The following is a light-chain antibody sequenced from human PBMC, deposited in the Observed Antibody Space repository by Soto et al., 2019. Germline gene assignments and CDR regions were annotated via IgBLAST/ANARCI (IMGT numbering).Light chain of an antibody. V-gene: IGKV1-5*01. CDR1: QDISTY. CDR3: QHYTLYSAP. CDR2: GAS. Sequence: RLTQSPSSLSASVGDTVTISCRASQDISTYLAWYQQKPGKAPTLQIFGASSLHNGVPPRFAGSGSGSEFTLTINRLQPDDFATYFCQHYTLYSAPFGQGTRV. J-gene: IGKJ5*01.